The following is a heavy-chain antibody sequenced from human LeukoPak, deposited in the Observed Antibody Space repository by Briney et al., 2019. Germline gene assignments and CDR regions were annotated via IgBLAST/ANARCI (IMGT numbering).Heavy chain of an antibody. CDR1: GFTFSQFE. CDR3: AREGDVYNWNDGDYFDH. CDR2: SSPSGITT. J-gene: IGHJ4*02. V-gene: IGHV3-48*03. Sequence: GGSVRHLCVASGFTFSQFEMTWVRQAPGKGLEWISYSSPSGITTYYANSVRGRFTISRDNAKNALYLQMDGLTVDDTALYYCAREGDVYNWNDGDYFDHWGQGILVTVSA. D-gene: IGHD1-1*01.